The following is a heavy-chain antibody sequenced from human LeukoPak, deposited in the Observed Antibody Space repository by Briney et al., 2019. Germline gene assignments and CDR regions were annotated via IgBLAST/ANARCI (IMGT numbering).Heavy chain of an antibody. D-gene: IGHD7-27*01. CDR1: GFTFSSYW. CDR2: INSDGSST. CDR3: ARGVRELGMTNY. Sequence: GGSLRLSCAASGFTFSSYWMHWVRQVPGKGLVWVSRINSDGSSTSYADSVKGRFTISRDNAKNTLSLQMNSLRAEDTAVYYCARGVRELGMTNYWGQGTLVTVSS. V-gene: IGHV3-74*01. J-gene: IGHJ4*02.